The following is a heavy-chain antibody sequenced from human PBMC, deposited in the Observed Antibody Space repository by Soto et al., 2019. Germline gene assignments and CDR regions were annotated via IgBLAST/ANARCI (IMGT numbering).Heavy chain of an antibody. CDR2: INAGNGNT. CDR1: GYTFTSYA. J-gene: IGHJ6*02. V-gene: IGHV1-3*01. CDR3: ARDRGGSIVGATRPPYYYYGMDV. D-gene: IGHD1-26*01. Sequence: QVQLVQSGAEVKKPGASVKVSCKASGYTFTSYAMHWVRQAPGQRLEWMGWINAGNGNTKYSQKFQGRVTITRDTSASTAYMELSSLRVEDTALYYFARDRGGSIVGATRPPYYYYGMDVWGQGTTVTVAS.